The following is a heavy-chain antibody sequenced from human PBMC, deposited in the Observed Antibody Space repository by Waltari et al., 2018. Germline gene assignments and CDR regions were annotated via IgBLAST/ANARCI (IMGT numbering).Heavy chain of an antibody. CDR2: ISGSGADT. Sequence: EANLAGSGGGLVQPGGSLRLSCTASGFRFSLYGMSWVRQAPGKGLEWVSAISGSGADTFYADSVKDRFVISRDNSKNTVFLEMNSLRAEDTALYYCAKDPPGSYYEGFDEWGQGTMVTVSS. D-gene: IGHD1-26*01. V-gene: IGHV3-23*04. J-gene: IGHJ3*01. CDR1: GFRFSLYG. CDR3: AKDPPGSYYEGFDE.